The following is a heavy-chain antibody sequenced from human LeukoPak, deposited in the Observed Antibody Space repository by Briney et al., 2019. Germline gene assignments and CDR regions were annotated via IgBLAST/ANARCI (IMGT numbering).Heavy chain of an antibody. CDR2: ISSSSSYI. CDR1: GFTFSTQA. CDR3: ARVRYYGDYVRTPPHYYGMDV. J-gene: IGHJ6*02. Sequence: GGSLRLSCAASGFTFSTQAMSWVRQAPGKGLEWVSSISSSSSYIYYADSVKGRFTISRDNAKNSLYLQMNSLRAEDTAVYYCARVRYYGDYVRTPPHYYGMDVWGQGTTVTVSS. D-gene: IGHD4-17*01. V-gene: IGHV3-21*01.